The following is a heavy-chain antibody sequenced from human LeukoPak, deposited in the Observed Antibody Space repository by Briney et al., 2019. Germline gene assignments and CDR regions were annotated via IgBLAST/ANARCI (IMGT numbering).Heavy chain of an antibody. CDR1: GFTFSSYA. CDR2: ISGSGGST. D-gene: IGHD4-17*01. V-gene: IGHV3-23*01. J-gene: IGHJ4*02. Sequence: GGSLRLSCAAYGFTFSSYAMTWVRQAPGKGLEWVSGISGSGGSTYYADSVKRRFTISRDNSKNTLYLQMNSLRAEDTAVYYCAKRNQYGDNDYWGQGTLVTVSS. CDR3: AKRNQYGDNDY.